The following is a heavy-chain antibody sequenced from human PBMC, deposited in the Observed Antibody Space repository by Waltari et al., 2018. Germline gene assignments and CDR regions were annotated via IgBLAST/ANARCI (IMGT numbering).Heavy chain of an antibody. CDR1: GFRFSSSS. Sequence: EVQLLESGGGFVRPVVSLSLSCLVSGFRFSSSSMSWCWLAPGKGQEWVSSISISGTKLYYAASVKSRFTIYRDKSKNALHLQMNSLRAEDTAIYYCAKEIRPNDFWGQGTLVTVSS. J-gene: IGHJ4*02. CDR2: ISISGTKL. D-gene: IGHD1-1*01. V-gene: IGHV3-23*01. CDR3: AKEIRPNDF.